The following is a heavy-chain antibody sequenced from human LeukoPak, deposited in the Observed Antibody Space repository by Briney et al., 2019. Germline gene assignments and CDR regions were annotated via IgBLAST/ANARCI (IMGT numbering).Heavy chain of an antibody. D-gene: IGHD6-13*01. CDR3: ARAGSSSSWWSNFDY. CDR2: ISTKGGTM. V-gene: IGHV3-64*04. Sequence: PGGSLRLSCSASEFIFSNFAMHWVRQAPGKGLEYVSAISTKGGTMYYADSVKGRFTISRDNAKNSLYLQMNSLRAEDTAVYYCARAGSSSSWWSNFDYWGQGTLVTVSS. J-gene: IGHJ4*02. CDR1: EFIFSNFA.